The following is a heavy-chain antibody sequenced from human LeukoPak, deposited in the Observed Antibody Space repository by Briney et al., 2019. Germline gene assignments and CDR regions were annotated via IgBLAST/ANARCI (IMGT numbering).Heavy chain of an antibody. V-gene: IGHV4-4*07. J-gene: IGHJ6*03. CDR1: GGSISSYY. Sequence: PSEILSLTCTVSGGSISSYYWSWIRQPAGKGLEWIGRIYTSGSTNYNPSLKSRVTMSVDTSKNQFSLKLSSVTAADTAVYYCARDHGGSGWYGASFYYYYMDVWGKGTTITVSS. D-gene: IGHD6-19*01. CDR2: IYTSGST. CDR3: ARDHGGSGWYGASFYYYYMDV.